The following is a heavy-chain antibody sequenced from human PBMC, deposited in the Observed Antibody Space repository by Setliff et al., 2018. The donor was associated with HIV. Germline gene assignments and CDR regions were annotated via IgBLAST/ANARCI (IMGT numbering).Heavy chain of an antibody. CDR1: GYSFTNHY. J-gene: IGHJ4*02. D-gene: IGHD1-7*01. CDR3: ARDVIWNYVDYFDY. V-gene: IGHV1-69*10. CDR2: IIPILGIA. Sequence: SVKVSCKPSGYSFTNHYMHWVRQAPGQGLEWMGGIIPILGIANYAQKFQGRVTITADKSTSTAYMELSSLRSEDTAVYYCARDVIWNYVDYFDYWGQGTLVTVSS.